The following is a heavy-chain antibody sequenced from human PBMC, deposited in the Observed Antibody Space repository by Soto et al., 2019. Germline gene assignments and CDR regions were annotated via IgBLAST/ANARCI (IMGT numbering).Heavy chain of an antibody. D-gene: IGHD6-19*01. V-gene: IGHV3-15*07. CDR3: TTDAPSSGWPNYYFDY. CDR1: GFTFSNAW. J-gene: IGHJ4*02. Sequence: EVQLVESGGGLVKPGGSLRLSCAASGFTFSNAWMNWVRQAPGKGLEWVGRIKSKTDGGTTDYAAPVKGRFTISRDDSKNTLYLQMNSPKTEDTAVYYCTTDAPSSGWPNYYFDYWGQGTLVTVSS. CDR2: IKSKTDGGTT.